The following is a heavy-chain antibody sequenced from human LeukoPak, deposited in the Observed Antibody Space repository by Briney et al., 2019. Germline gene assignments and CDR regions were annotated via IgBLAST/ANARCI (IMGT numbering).Heavy chain of an antibody. D-gene: IGHD2/OR15-2a*01. CDR2: LSYTGKT. V-gene: IGHV4-59*02. CDR1: GVSVSTSH. Sequence: PSETLSLTCNVSGVSVSTSHWNWIRQRPGKGLEWIGCLSYTGKTDYNPSLKSRVSISLGSSNNHFSLELTSVTAADTAVYYCSEGYFEPFDHWGQGILVTVSS. J-gene: IGHJ4*02. CDR3: SEGYFEPFDH.